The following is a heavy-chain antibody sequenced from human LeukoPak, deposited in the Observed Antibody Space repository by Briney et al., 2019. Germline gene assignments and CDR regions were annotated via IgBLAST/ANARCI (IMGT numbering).Heavy chain of an antibody. D-gene: IGHD5-12*01. CDR1: GGSFSGHY. V-gene: IGHV4-34*01. CDR2: INHSGST. J-gene: IGHJ4*02. CDR3: ARTRRVATKFDY. Sequence: SETLSLTCAVSGGSFSGHYWNWIRQPPGKGLEWIGEINHSGSTNYNPSLKSRVTISVDTSKNQFSLKLSSVTAADTAVYYCARTRRVATKFDYWGQGTLVTVSS.